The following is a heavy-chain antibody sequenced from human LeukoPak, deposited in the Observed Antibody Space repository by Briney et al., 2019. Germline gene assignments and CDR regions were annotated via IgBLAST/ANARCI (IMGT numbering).Heavy chain of an antibody. CDR3: ARRPSGYSGYDRVY. Sequence: GGSLRLSCAASGFTFSSYAMSWVRQAPGKGLEGVSAISGSGGSTYYADSVKGRFTISRDNSKNTLYLQMNSLRAEDTAVYYCARRPSGYSGYDRVYWGQGTLVTVSS. CDR2: ISGSGGST. CDR1: GFTFSSYA. J-gene: IGHJ4*02. V-gene: IGHV3-23*01. D-gene: IGHD5-12*01.